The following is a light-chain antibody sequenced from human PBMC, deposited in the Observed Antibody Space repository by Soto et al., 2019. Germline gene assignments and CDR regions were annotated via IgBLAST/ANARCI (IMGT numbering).Light chain of an antibody. Sequence: EIGLAQSPATLSLSPGERATLSCRASQDISYFLAWYQQRPGQAPRLLIYDASNRATGIPARFSGSGSGTDFTLTIVGLEPEDFAIYYCQQRASWPPFTFGQGTKLEV. J-gene: IGKJ2*01. CDR2: DAS. CDR1: QDISYF. CDR3: QQRASWPPFT. V-gene: IGKV3-11*01.